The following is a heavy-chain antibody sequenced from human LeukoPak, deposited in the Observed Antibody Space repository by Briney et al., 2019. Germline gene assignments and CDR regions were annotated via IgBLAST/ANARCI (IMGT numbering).Heavy chain of an antibody. CDR3: ARDWGVGGRPGYMDV. J-gene: IGHJ6*03. CDR1: GGSISNKY. V-gene: IGHV4-59*01. D-gene: IGHD6-6*01. CDR2: IYYSGNT. Sequence: SETLSLTCTVSGGSISNKYWSWIRQPPGKGLEWIGYIYYSGNTNYNPSLKSRVSILVDTSKNQVSLKLSSVTAADTAVYFCARDWGVGGRPGYMDVWGKGTTVTVSS.